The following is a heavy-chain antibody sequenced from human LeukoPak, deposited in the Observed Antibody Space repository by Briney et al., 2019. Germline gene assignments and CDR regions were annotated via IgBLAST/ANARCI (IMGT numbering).Heavy chain of an antibody. V-gene: IGHV4-39*02. D-gene: IGHD3-22*01. CDR3: ARDRGGYYDSSVSYYFDY. CDR1: GGSISSSSYY. CDR2: IYYSGST. Sequence: PSETLSLTCTVSGGSISSSSYYWGWIRQPPGKGLEWIGSIYYSGSTYYNPSLKSRVTISVDTSKNQFSLKLSSVTAADTAVYYCARDRGGYYDSSVSYYFDYWGQGTLVTVSS. J-gene: IGHJ4*02.